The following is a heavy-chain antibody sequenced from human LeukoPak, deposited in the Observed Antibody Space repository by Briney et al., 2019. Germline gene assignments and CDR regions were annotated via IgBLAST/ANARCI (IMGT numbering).Heavy chain of an antibody. CDR3: AKDGRDRITIFY. D-gene: IGHD3-9*01. V-gene: IGHV3-30*18. CDR1: GFTFSSYG. CDR2: ISYDGSNK. J-gene: IGHJ4*02. Sequence: PGRSLRLSCAASGFTFSSYGMHWVRQAPGKGLEWVAVISYDGSNKYYADSVKGRFTISRDNSKNTLYLQMNSLRAEDTAVYYCAKDGRDRITIFYWGQGTLVTVSS.